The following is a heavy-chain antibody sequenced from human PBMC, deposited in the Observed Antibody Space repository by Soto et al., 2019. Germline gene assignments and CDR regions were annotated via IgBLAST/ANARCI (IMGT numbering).Heavy chain of an antibody. D-gene: IGHD4-17*01. CDR2: IYHTGST. J-gene: IGHJ4*02. V-gene: IGHV4-4*02. CDR3: ARGGDYGDLGY. CDR1: GGSISSSNW. Sequence: QVQLQESGPGLVKPSETLSLTCAVSGGSISSSNWWSWVRQPPGKGLEWIGEIYHTGSTNYNPPLKSRVTMSMDKPKNQFSLSLRSVTAADTAVYFCARGGDYGDLGYWGQGSLVTVST.